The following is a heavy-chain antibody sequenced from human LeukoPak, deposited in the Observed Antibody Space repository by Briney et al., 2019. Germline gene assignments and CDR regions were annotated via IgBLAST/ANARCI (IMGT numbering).Heavy chain of an antibody. CDR1: GFTFTSYW. D-gene: IGHD4-17*01. J-gene: IGHJ4*02. V-gene: IGHV3-7*03. CDR3: ARDYPLAYGVPGEASSDY. CDR2: IKQDGSEK. Sequence: PGGSLRLSCAASGFTFTSYWMTWVRQAPGKGLEWVANIKQDGSEKYYVDSVKGRFTISRDNAKNSLFLQMNSLRVEDTAVYYCARDYPLAYGVPGEASSDYWGQGTLVTVSS.